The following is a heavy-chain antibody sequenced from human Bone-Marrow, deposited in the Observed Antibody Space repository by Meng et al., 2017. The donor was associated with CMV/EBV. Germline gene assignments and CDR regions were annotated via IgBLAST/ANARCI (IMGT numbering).Heavy chain of an antibody. V-gene: IGHV3-30*03. CDR1: GFTFSDYV. CDR3: ARDWGQQPAVGFQH. D-gene: IGHD6-13*01. CDR2: VSIDGKNE. Sequence: GGSLRLSCAASGFTFSDYVVHWVRQAPGKGLEWVAIVSIDGKNEYYADSVRGRFTVSRDNAKNSLYLQMNSLRAEDTAVYYCARDWGQQPAVGFQHWGQGNLVTVSS. J-gene: IGHJ1*01.